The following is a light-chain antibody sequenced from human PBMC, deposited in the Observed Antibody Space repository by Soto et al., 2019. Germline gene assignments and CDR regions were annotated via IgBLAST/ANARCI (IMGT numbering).Light chain of an antibody. CDR3: HQRQYWRPIT. Sequence: LSQSPSAASLSXGERATXPCXTSLSVSVYLAWYQQKPPQPPMLLISDASNISTCIPSIFSRPRSGTDFNLTISSIGPEDFAVFYCHQRQYWRPITFGQGTRMEI. J-gene: IGKJ5*01. V-gene: IGKV3-11*01. CDR2: DAS. CDR1: LSVSVY.